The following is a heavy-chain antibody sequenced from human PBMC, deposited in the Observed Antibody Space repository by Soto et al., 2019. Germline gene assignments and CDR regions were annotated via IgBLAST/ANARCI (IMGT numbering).Heavy chain of an antibody. CDR2: FNAGNGNT. D-gene: IGHD2-15*01. J-gene: IGHJ4*02. V-gene: IGHV1-3*05. CDR3: ARIESGGADD. Sequence: QVQLVQSGAEEKKPGASVKVSCKASGYTFTSYAMHWVRQAPGQRLEWMGWFNAGNGNTKYSQKFQGRVTLTRDTSASTAYMELSSLRSEDTAVYYCARIESGGADDWGQGTLVTVSS. CDR1: GYTFTSYA.